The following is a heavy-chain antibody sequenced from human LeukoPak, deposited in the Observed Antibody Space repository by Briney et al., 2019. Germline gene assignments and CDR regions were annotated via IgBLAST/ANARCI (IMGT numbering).Heavy chain of an antibody. V-gene: IGHV1-2*02. J-gene: IGHJ4*02. CDR2: INPNSGGT. CDR3: ARAPSYCSGGSCKPEEIDY. D-gene: IGHD2-15*01. Sequence: VASVKVSRKASGYTFTGYYMHWVRQAPGQGLEWMGWINPNSGGTNYAQKFQGRVTMTRDTSISTAYMELSRLRSDDTAVYYCARAPSYCSGGSCKPEEIDYWGQGTLVTVSS. CDR1: GYTFTGYY.